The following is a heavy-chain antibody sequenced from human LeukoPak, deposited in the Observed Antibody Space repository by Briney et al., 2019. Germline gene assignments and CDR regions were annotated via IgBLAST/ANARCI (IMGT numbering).Heavy chain of an antibody. Sequence: GGSLRLSCAASGFTFSSYSMNWVRQAPGKGLGWVSSISTSSSYIYYADSVKGRFTISRDNSKNTLYLQMNSLRAEDTAVYYCAKSVMGIAFDYWGQGTLVTVSS. CDR3: AKSVMGIAFDY. V-gene: IGHV3-21*04. D-gene: IGHD2-8*01. CDR1: GFTFSSYS. CDR2: ISTSSSYI. J-gene: IGHJ4*02.